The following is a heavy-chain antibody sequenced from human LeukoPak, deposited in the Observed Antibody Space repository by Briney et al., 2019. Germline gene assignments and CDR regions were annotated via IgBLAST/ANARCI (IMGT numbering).Heavy chain of an antibody. CDR3: AKDRVANDYGDYGYYFDY. J-gene: IGHJ4*02. CDR2: ISGSGGST. CDR1: GFTFSSYA. D-gene: IGHD4-17*01. Sequence: PGGSLRLSCAASGFTFSSYAMSWVRQAPGKGLEWVSAISGSGGSTYYADSVKGRFTISRDNSKNTLYLQMNSLRAEDTAVYYCAKDRVANDYGDYGYYFDYWGQGTLVTASS. V-gene: IGHV3-23*01.